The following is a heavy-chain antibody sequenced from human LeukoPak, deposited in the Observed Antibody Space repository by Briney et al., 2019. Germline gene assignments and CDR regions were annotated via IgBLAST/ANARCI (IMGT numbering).Heavy chain of an antibody. CDR1: GFTFSSYE. Sequence: GGSLRLSCAASGFTFSSYEMNWVRQAPGKGLEWVSYISSSGSTIYYADSVKGRFTISRDNSKNTLYVQMNSLRAEDTAMYYCAKARTYGWSPGSSLDSMDVWGKGTTVTISS. D-gene: IGHD1-26*01. V-gene: IGHV3-48*03. J-gene: IGHJ6*03. CDR2: ISSSGSTI. CDR3: AKARTYGWSPGSSLDSMDV.